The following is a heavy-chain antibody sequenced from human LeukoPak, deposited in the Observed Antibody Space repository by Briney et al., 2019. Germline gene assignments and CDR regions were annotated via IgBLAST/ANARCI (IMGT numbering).Heavy chain of an antibody. CDR3: ARQWLVPYYFDY. D-gene: IGHD6-19*01. J-gene: IGHJ4*02. CDR2: INHSGST. Sequence: PSETLSLTCAVYGGSFSGYYWSWIRQPPGKGLEWIGEINHSGSTNYNPSLKSRVTISVDTSKNQFSLKLSSVTAADTAVYYCARQWLVPYYFDYWGQGTLVTVSS. CDR1: GGSFSGYY. V-gene: IGHV4-34*01.